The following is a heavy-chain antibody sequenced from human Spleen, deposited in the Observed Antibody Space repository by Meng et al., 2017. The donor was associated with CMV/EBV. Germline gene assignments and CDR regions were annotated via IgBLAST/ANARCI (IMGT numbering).Heavy chain of an antibody. CDR2: IKCDGSEK. J-gene: IGHJ4*02. CDR3: ARTITMIANFDY. D-gene: IGHD3-22*01. V-gene: IGHV3-52*01. Sequence: VRLVQSGARVKKPGASGKVSCKASGFTFSSSWMHWVCQAPEKGLEWVADIKCDGSEKYYVDSVKGRLTISRDNAKNSLYLQVNSLRAEDMTVYYCARTITMIANFDYWGQGTLVTVSS. CDR1: GFTFSSSW.